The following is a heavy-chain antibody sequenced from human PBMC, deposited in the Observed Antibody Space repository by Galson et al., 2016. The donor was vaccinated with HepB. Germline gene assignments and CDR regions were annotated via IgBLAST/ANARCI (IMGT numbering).Heavy chain of an antibody. CDR2: INRDGSEK. D-gene: IGHD2-2*01. CDR1: GFSLSMYW. Sequence: SLRLSCAGSGFSLSMYWMVWVRQAPGKGLEWVANINRDGSEKYSVEGRFSTSRDNAKNSLYLQMDSLRAEDTAVDYCARDVGYEALDCWGQGALVTVSS. J-gene: IGHJ4*02. CDR3: ARDVGYEALDC. V-gene: IGHV3-7*01.